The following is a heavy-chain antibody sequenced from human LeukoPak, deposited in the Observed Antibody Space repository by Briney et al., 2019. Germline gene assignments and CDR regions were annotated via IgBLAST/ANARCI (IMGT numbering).Heavy chain of an antibody. D-gene: IGHD3-3*01. V-gene: IGHV4-59*11. CDR1: GGSISSHY. J-gene: IGHJ3*02. CDR2: IYYSGST. Sequence: PSETLPLTCTVSGGSISSHYWSWIRQPPGKGLEWIGYIYYSGSTNYNPSLKSRVTISVDTSKNQFSLKLSSVTAADTAVYYCARDSTYYDFWSGYNAFDIWGQGTMVTVSS. CDR3: ARDSTYYDFWSGYNAFDI.